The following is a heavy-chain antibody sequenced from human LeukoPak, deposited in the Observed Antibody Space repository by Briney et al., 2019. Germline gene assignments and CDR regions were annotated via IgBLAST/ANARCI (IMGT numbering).Heavy chain of an antibody. J-gene: IGHJ5*02. D-gene: IGHD3-10*01. CDR3: ASSSLLWFGELSS. Sequence: GRSLRLSCAASGFTFSSYAMHWVRQAPGKGLEWVAVISYDGSNKYYADSVKGRFTISRDNSKNTLYLQMNSLRAEDTAVYYCASSSLLWFGELSSWGQGTLVTVSS. CDR2: ISYDGSNK. V-gene: IGHV3-30-3*01. CDR1: GFTFSSYA.